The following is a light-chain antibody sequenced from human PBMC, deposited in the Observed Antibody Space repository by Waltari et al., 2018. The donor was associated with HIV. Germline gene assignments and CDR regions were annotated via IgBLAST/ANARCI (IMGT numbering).Light chain of an antibody. V-gene: IGKV4-1*01. CDR3: QQYFRIPPT. CDR2: WAS. J-gene: IGKJ4*01. CDR1: RSILYSSDTRNY. Sequence: DIVMTQSTVTLTVSLGERDTINCACRRSILYSSDTRNYLAWYQQKPRQPPKLLISWASTRESGVPDRFSGGGSGTDFTLTITRLQAEDVAVYHCQQYFRIPPTFGGGTKVEIK.